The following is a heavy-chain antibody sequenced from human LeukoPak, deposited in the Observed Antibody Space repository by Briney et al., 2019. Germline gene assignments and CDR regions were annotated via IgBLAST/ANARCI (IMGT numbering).Heavy chain of an antibody. CDR1: GFTFSSYA. J-gene: IGHJ4*02. Sequence: GGSLRLSCAASGFTFSSYAMSWVRQAPGKGLEWFSEISGSGGSTYYADSVKGRFTISRDNSKNTLFLQMNSLRAEDTAVYYCARAPMTTVTRPPFDYWGQGTLVTVSS. V-gene: IGHV3-23*01. D-gene: IGHD4-17*01. CDR2: ISGSGGST. CDR3: ARAPMTTVTRPPFDY.